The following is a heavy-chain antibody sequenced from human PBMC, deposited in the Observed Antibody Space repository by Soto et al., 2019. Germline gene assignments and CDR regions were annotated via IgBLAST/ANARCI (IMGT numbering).Heavy chain of an antibody. CDR3: ARVLRGVVNWFDP. Sequence: HLVQSGPEVKKPGASVTVSCKTSGDTFTNFGLSWVRQAPGQGLEWMGWIATYNSNKNYAQKFQGRLTLTTDTSTSTGYMELQSLEYDDTAVYYCARVLRGVVNWFDPWGQGTLVTVSS. CDR2: IATYNSNK. J-gene: IGHJ5*02. V-gene: IGHV1-18*01. CDR1: GDTFTNFG. D-gene: IGHD3-10*01.